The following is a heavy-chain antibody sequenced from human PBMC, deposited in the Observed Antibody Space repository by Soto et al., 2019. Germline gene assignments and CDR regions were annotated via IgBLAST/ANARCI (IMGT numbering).Heavy chain of an antibody. CDR3: ARDRMTTVYYYYYGMDV. J-gene: IGHJ6*02. CDR2: IYYSGST. CDR1: GGSISSYY. D-gene: IGHD4-17*01. Sequence: PSETLSLTCTVSGGSISSYYWSWIRQPPGKGLEWIGYIYYSGSTNYNPSLKSRVTISVDTSKNQFSLKLSSVTAADTAVYYCARDRMTTVYYYYYGMDVWGQGTTVTVSS. V-gene: IGHV4-59*01.